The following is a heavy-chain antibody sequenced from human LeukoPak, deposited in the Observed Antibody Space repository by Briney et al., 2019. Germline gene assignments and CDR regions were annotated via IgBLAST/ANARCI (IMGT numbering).Heavy chain of an antibody. D-gene: IGHD2-2*02. CDR1: GYTFTSYA. CDR2: INTNTGNP. V-gene: IGHV7-4-1*02. J-gene: IGHJ5*02. Sequence: ASVKVSCKASGYTFTSYAMNWVRQAPGQGLEWMGWINTNTGNPTYAQGFTGRFVFSLDTSVSTAYLQISSLKAEDTAVYYCARQRPIVVVPAAIPWFDPWGQGTLVTVSS. CDR3: ARQRPIVVVPAAIPWFDP.